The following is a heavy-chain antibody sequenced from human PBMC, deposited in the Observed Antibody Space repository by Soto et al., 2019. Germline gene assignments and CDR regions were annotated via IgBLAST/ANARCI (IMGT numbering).Heavy chain of an antibody. J-gene: IGHJ5*02. D-gene: IGHD2-15*01. CDR2: IYYSGST. CDR3: ARGHVVVVAAMFSWFDP. CDR1: GGSIGGYY. Sequence: SETLSLTCTVSGGSIGGYYGSWIRQPPGKGLEWIGYIYYSGSTNYNPSLKSRVTISVDTSKNQFSLKLCSVTAADTAVYYCARGHVVVVAAMFSWFDPWGQGTLVTVSS. V-gene: IGHV4-59*01.